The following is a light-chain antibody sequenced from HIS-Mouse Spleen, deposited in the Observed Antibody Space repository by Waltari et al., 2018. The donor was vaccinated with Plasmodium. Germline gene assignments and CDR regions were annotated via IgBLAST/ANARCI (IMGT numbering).Light chain of an antibody. CDR1: QSVSSN. V-gene: IGKV3-15*01. CDR3: QQYNNWSFT. CDR2: GAS. J-gene: IGKJ3*01. Sequence: ELVMTQSPATLSVSPGERATLSCRASQSVSSNLALYQQKPGQAPRLLIYGASTRATGIPARCSGSGSGTEFTLTISSLQSEDFAVDYCQQYNNWSFTFGPGTKVDIK.